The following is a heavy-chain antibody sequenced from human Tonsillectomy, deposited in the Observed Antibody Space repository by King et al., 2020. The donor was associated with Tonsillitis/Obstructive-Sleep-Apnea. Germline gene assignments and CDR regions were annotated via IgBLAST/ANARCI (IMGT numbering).Heavy chain of an antibody. V-gene: IGHV1-24*01. J-gene: IGHJ3*02. CDR2: FDPEDGET. CDR3: ATGYSSSLI. Sequence: QLVQSGAEVKKPGASVKVSCKGSGYTLTELSMHWVRQAPGKGLEGMGGFDPEDGETIYAQKFQGRVTMTADTSTDTAYMELSSLRSEDTAVYYCATGYSSSLIWGQGTMVTVSS. CDR1: GYTLTELS. D-gene: IGHD6-6*01.